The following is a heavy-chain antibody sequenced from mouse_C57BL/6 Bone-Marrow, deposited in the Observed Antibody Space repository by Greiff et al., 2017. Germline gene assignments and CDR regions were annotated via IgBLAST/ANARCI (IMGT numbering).Heavy chain of an antibody. CDR3: TSLSYFDY. V-gene: IGHV5-9-1*02. J-gene: IGHJ2*01. CDR1: GFTFSRYA. Sequence: EVKLMESGEGLVKPGGSLKLSCAASGFTFSRYAMSWVRQTPEKRLEWVAYISSGGDFIYYADTVKGRFPISRDNARNTLYLQMSSLKSEDTAMYYCTSLSYFDYWGQGTTLTVSS. CDR2: ISSGGDFI.